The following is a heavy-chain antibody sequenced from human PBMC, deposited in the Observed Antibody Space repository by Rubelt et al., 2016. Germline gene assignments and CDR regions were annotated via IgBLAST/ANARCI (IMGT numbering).Heavy chain of an antibody. Sequence: WVRQAPGQGLEWMGWISAYNGNTNYAQKFQGRVTITADESTSTAYMELSSLRSEDTAVYYCARCYGSGSYGNWFDPWGQGTLVTVSS. J-gene: IGHJ5*02. V-gene: IGHV1-18*01. D-gene: IGHD3-10*01. CDR3: ARCYGSGSYGNWFDP. CDR2: ISAYNGNT.